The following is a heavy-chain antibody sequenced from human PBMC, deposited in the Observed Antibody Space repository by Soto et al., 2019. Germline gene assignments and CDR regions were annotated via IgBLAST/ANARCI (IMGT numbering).Heavy chain of an antibody. Sequence: SVKVSCKASGDTFSTYTITWVRQAPGQGLEWMGGIIPRSGTSNYAQKFQGRVTITADESTSTAYMELSSLRSDDTAVYYCARDLASGSGRVDSWGQGTLVTVSS. CDR1: GDTFSTYT. J-gene: IGHJ4*02. D-gene: IGHD3-10*01. V-gene: IGHV1-69*13. CDR2: IIPRSGTS. CDR3: ARDLASGSGRVDS.